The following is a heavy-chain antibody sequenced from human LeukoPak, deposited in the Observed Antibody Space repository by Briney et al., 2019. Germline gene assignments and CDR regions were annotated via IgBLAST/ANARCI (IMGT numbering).Heavy chain of an antibody. D-gene: IGHD2-21*01. CDR3: ATLAYRDDY. V-gene: IGHV4-39*07. Sequence: SETLSLTCTVSGDSITSTSYYWGWIRQPPGKGLEWIGNIYFSGNTFYNPSLKSRVTISADTSKNQFSLTVTSVTAADTAVYYCATLAYRDDYWGQGTLVTVSS. J-gene: IGHJ4*02. CDR1: GDSITSTSYY. CDR2: IYFSGNT.